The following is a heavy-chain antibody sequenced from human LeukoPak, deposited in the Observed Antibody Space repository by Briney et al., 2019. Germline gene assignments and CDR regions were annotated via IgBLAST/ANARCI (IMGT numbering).Heavy chain of an antibody. CDR3: ARARNNYDSSGFSALDY. V-gene: IGHV3-33*01. J-gene: IGHJ4*02. CDR1: GLSFSSYG. D-gene: IGHD3-22*01. Sequence: GRSLRLSCAVSGLSFSSYGMHWVRQAPGKGLEWVAVIWYDGSNENYVDSVKGRFTIYRDNSRNTLYLQMNSLRAEDTAVYFCARARNNYDSSGFSALDYWGQGTRVTVSS. CDR2: IWYDGSNE.